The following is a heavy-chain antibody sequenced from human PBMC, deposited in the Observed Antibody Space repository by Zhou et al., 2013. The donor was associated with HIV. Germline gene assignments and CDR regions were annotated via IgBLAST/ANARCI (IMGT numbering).Heavy chain of an antibody. V-gene: IGHV1-2*02. CDR1: GYTLTDYY. CDR2: SNPNIGDS. D-gene: IGHD5-18*01. CDR3: ARVHGYTYRKRVVSFDV. Sequence: QVQLVQSGAEVKKPGASVKVSCKASGYTLTDYYMHWVRQAPGQGLEWMGWSNPNIGDSDYAQRFRGRVTMATDTSIDTAYMDLNRLTSDDTAIYYCARVHGYTYRKRVVSFDVVGQGTVVTVSS. J-gene: IGHJ3*01.